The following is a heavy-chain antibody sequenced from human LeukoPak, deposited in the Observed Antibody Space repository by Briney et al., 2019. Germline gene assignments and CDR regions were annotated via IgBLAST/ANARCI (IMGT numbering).Heavy chain of an antibody. CDR1: GYTFTGYY. V-gene: IGHV1-2*02. D-gene: IGHD3-10*01. J-gene: IGHJ5*02. CDR3: ARELLWFGELLPPSGWFDP. CDR2: INPNSGGT. Sequence: ASVKVSCKASGYTFTGYYMHWVRQAPGQGLEWMGWINPNSGGTNYAQKFQGRVTMTRDTSTSTVYMELSSLRSEDTAVYYCARELLWFGELLPPSGWFDPWGQGTLVTVSS.